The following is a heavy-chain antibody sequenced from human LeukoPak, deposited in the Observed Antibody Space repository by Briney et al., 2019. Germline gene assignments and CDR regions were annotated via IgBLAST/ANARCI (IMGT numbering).Heavy chain of an antibody. J-gene: IGHJ4*02. Sequence: GGSLRLSCAASAFTFSSYWMSWVRQAPGKGLEWVANIKQDGSEKYYVDSVKGRFTISRDNAKNSLYLQMNSLRAEDTAVYYCARAERGYSGYLYFDYWGQGTLVTVSS. CDR1: AFTFSSYW. D-gene: IGHD5-12*01. CDR2: IKQDGSEK. CDR3: ARAERGYSGYLYFDY. V-gene: IGHV3-7*03.